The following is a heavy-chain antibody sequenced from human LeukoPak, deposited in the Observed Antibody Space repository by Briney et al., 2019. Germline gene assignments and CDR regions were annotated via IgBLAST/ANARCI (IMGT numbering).Heavy chain of an antibody. CDR2: IYWDDDK. CDR3: AHHSDCLLYFDY. D-gene: IGHD2-21*01. J-gene: IGHJ4*02. CDR1: GFSLSTSGVG. V-gene: IGHV2-5*02. Sequence: ESGPTLVKPTQTLTLTCTFSGFSLSTSGVGVGWIRQPPGKALEWLALIYWDDDKRYSPSLKSRLTITKDTSKNQVVLTVTNMDPVDTATYYCAHHSDCLLYFDYWGQGTLVTVSS.